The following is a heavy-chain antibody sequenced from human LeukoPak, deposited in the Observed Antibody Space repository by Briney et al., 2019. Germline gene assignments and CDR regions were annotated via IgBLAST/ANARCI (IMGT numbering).Heavy chain of an antibody. V-gene: IGHV4-39*01. J-gene: IGHJ4*02. CDR1: GGSISSDSYY. D-gene: IGHD6-19*01. CDR2: IYYSGST. Sequence: SETLSLTCTVSGGSISSDSYYWAWIRQPPGKGLEWIASIYYSGSTYYNPSLKSRVTISVDTSRNQFSLKLSSVTAADTAVNYCASLAVAGLSEGYWGQGTLVIVSS. CDR3: ASLAVAGLSEGY.